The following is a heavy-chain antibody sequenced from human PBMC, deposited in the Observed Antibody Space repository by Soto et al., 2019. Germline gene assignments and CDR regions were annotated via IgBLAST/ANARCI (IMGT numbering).Heavy chain of an antibody. D-gene: IGHD2-2*01. J-gene: IGHJ6*02. V-gene: IGHV1-69*13. CDR1: GGTFSSYA. CDR2: IIPIFGTA. CDR3: ARDSRAGYCISTSCYVAYYYYGMDV. Sequence: SVKVSCKASGGTFSSYAISWVRQAPGQGLEWMGGIIPIFGTANYAQKFQGRVTITADESTSTAYMELSSLRSEDTAVYYCARDSRAGYCISTSCYVAYYYYGMDVWGQ.